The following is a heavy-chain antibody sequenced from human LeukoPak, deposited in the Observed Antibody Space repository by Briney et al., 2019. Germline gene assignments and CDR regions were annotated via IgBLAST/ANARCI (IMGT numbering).Heavy chain of an antibody. J-gene: IGHJ6*03. V-gene: IGHV5-51*01. CDR1: GYSFTSYW. D-gene: IGHD6-13*01. CDR3: AREGAAGKYYYYYMDV. CDR2: IYPDDSDT. Sequence: GESLKISCKGSGYSFTSYWIGWVRQMPGKGLEWMGIIYPDDSDTRYSPSFQGQVTISADKSISTAYLQWSSLKALDTAMYYCAREGAAGKYYYYYMDVWGKGTTVTVSS.